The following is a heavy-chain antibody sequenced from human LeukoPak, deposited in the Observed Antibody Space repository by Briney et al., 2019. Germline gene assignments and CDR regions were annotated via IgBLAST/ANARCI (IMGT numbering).Heavy chain of an antibody. Sequence: PSGTLPLTFTVSGCSISRWSYYWGGIRRSPGKGVEGSGSIYYSGSTYYNPSLQSPVSISVGTSKNQSSLKMSSVTAAEMDVYYSATHPGIAAAGTKDGRLDYWGQGTLDTVSA. CDR1: GCSISRWSYY. V-gene: IGHV4-39*01. J-gene: IGHJ4*02. D-gene: IGHD6-13*01. CDR2: IYYSGST. CDR3: ATHPGIAAAGTKDGRLDY.